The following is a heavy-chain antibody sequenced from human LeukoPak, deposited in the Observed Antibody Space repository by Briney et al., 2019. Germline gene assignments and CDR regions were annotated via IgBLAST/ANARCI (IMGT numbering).Heavy chain of an antibody. V-gene: IGHV3-23*01. CDR2: ISGGGGNT. CDR3: ATLRSWDYFDY. Sequence: GGSLTLSCAASGFTFTTYWMSWIRQAPGKGLEWVSAISGGGGNTYYADSVKGRFTISRDNSKNTLYLQMNSLRAEDTAIYYCATLRSWDYFDYWGQGTLVTVSS. J-gene: IGHJ4*02. D-gene: IGHD3-10*01. CDR1: GFTFTTYW.